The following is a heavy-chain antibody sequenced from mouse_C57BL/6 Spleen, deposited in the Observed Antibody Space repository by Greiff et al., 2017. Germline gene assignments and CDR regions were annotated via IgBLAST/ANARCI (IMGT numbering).Heavy chain of an antibody. J-gene: IGHJ2*01. V-gene: IGHV14-4*01. D-gene: IGHD1-1*01. Sequence: EVQLQQSGAELVRPGASVKLSCTASGFNIKDDYMHWVKQRPEQGLEWIGWIDPENGDTEYASKFQGKATITADTSSNTAYLQLSSLTSEDTAVYYCTTGGSSSYYCDYWGQGTTLTVSS. CDR1: GFNIKDDY. CDR3: TTGGSSSYYCDY. CDR2: IDPENGDT.